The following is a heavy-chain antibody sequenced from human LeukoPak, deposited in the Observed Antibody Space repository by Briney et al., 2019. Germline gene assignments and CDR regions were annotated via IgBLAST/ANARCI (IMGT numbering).Heavy chain of an antibody. Sequence: GASLRLSCAASGFTFGSYAMSWVRQAPGKGLWWVSGISGSGGSTYYADSVKGRFTISRDNSRNTLYLQMNSPRAEDTAVYYCAILPGYSSGWYEVNYWGQGTLVTVSS. D-gene: IGHD6-13*01. V-gene: IGHV3-23*01. CDR2: ISGSGGST. CDR1: GFTFGSYA. CDR3: AILPGYSSGWYEVNY. J-gene: IGHJ4*02.